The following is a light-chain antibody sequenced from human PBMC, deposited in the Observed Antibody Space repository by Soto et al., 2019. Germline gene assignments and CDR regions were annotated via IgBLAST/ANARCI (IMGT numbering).Light chain of an antibody. V-gene: IGKV3-15*01. CDR2: GAY. Sequence: EIVMTQSPATLSVSPGERATLSCRASENIYTNLAWYQQKPGQAPRLLFYGAYTRATGLHARFSGTGSGTEFTLTIKSLQAEDSAVYYCKQYYNWPRTFGQGTRLEIK. CDR3: KQYYNWPRT. J-gene: IGKJ5*01. CDR1: ENIYTN.